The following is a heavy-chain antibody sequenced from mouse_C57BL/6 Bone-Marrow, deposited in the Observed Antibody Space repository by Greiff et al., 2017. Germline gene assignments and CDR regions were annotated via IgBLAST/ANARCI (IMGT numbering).Heavy chain of an antibody. CDR1: GYTFTDYN. CDR3: ARRGYYDGGPWFAY. D-gene: IGHD1-1*01. Sequence: VQLKESGPELVKPGASVKMSCKASGYTFTDYNMHWVKQSHGKSLEWIGYINPNNGGTSYNQKFKGKATLTVNKSSSTAYMELRSLTSEDSAVYSGARRGYYDGGPWFAYWGQGTLVTVSA. V-gene: IGHV1-22*01. CDR2: INPNNGGT. J-gene: IGHJ3*01.